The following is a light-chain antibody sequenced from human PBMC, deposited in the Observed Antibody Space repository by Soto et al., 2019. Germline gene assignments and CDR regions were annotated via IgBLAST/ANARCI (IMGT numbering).Light chain of an antibody. J-gene: IGKJ2*01. CDR2: AVS. CDR3: QQYGSSPGT. CDR1: QSLSGNY. Sequence: DIVLTQSPGTLSLSPGERATLSCRASQSLSGNYFAWYQQKPGQAPRLLIYAVSGRATGIPDRFSGSGSGADFTLTISRLEPEDFAVYYCQQYGSSPGTFGQETKLEIK. V-gene: IGKV3-20*01.